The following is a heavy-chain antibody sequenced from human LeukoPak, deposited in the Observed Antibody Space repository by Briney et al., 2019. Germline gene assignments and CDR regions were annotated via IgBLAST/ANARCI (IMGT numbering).Heavy chain of an antibody. J-gene: IGHJ4*02. D-gene: IGHD2-2*01. Sequence: ASVKVSCKASGYTFTSYGISWVRQAPGQGLEWMGWISAYNGNTNYAQKLQGRVTMTTDTSTSTAYMELSSLRSEDTAVYYCARGSRYCSSTSCQYYFDYWGQGTLVTVSS. CDR2: ISAYNGNT. CDR1: GYTFTSYG. V-gene: IGHV1-18*01. CDR3: ARGSRYCSSTSCQYYFDY.